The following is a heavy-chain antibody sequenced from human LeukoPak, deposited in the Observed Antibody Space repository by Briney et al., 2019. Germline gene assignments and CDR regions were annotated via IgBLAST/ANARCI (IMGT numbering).Heavy chain of an antibody. D-gene: IGHD6-13*01. CDR1: GGSFSGYY. V-gene: IGHV4-34*01. J-gene: IGHJ5*02. CDR3: ARGVSSSWNRFDP. CDR2: INHSGST. Sequence: KPSETLSLTCGVSGGSFSGYYWSWIRQPPGKGLEWIGEINHSGSTNYNPSLKSRVTLSVDTSKNQFSLKLTSVTAPDTAVYYCARGVSSSWNRFDPWGQGTLVTVSS.